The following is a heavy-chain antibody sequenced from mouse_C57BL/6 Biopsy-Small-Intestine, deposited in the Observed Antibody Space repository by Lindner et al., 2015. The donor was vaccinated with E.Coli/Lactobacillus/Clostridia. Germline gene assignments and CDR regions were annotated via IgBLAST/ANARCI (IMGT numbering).Heavy chain of an antibody. CDR3: VREDTTLEENYFDF. CDR2: IYPRSGNA. V-gene: IGHV1-81*01. CDR1: GYTFTSYG. D-gene: IGHD1-1*01. Sequence: VQLQESGPELVKPGASVKISCKASGYTFTSYGVNWVKQRTGQGLEWLGEIYPRSGNAYYNEKFKGKATLTADKSSSTAYMELRSLTSEDSAVYFCVREDTTLEENYFDFWGQGTTLTVSS. J-gene: IGHJ2*01.